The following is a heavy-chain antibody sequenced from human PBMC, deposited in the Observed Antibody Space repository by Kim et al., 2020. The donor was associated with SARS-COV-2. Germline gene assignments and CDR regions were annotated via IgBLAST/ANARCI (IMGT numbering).Heavy chain of an antibody. CDR2: IYYTWTT. D-gene: IGHD1-1*01. CDR1: GGSISSSRHY. V-gene: IGHV4-39*01. J-gene: IGHJ4*02. CDR3: VAYQYATTYDF. Sequence: SETLSLTCTVSGGSISSSRHYWAWIRQPPGKGLEWIGSIYYTWTTDYNPSLKSRVTISLDTSKNEFSLKLNSVTAADTAVYYCVAYQYATTYDFWGQGNL.